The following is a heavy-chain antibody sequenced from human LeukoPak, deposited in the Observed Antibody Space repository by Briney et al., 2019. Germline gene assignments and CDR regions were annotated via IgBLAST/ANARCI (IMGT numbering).Heavy chain of an antibody. Sequence: GGSLRLSCAASGFTFSIYWMSWVRQAPGKGLEWVANIKQDGSEKYYVDSVKGRFTISRDNTKNSLYLQMNSLRGEDTAVYYCALVDYYYYYMDVWGKGTTVTISS. J-gene: IGHJ6*03. D-gene: IGHD2-2*01. CDR1: GFTFSIYW. V-gene: IGHV3-7*01. CDR3: ALVDYYYYYMDV. CDR2: IKQDGSEK.